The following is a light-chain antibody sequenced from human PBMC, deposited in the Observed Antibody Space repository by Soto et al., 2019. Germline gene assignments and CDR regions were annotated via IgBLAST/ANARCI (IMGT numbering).Light chain of an antibody. V-gene: IGLV2-23*01. J-gene: IGLJ2*01. CDR3: SSYAGAVA. CDR2: EGS. Sequence: QSALTQSASVSGSPGQSITISCTGTSGDVGTYNLVSWYQHHPGKAPKLMIYEGSNRPSGVSHRFSGSQSGNTASLTISGLQAEDEADYYCSSYAGAVAFGGGTKLTVL. CDR1: SGDVGTYNL.